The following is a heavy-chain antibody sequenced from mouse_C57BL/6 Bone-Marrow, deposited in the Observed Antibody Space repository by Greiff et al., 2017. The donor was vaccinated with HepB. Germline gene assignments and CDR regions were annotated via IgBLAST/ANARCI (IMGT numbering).Heavy chain of an antibody. V-gene: IGHV5-4*01. CDR1: GFTFSSYA. Sequence: VQLKESGGGLVKPGGSLKLSCAASGFTFSSYAMSWVRQTPEKRLEWVATISDGGSYTYYPDNVKGRFTISRDNAKNNLYLQMSHLKSEDTAMYYCARGSTTVVAHYYAMDYWGQGTSVTVSS. J-gene: IGHJ4*01. CDR2: ISDGGSYT. CDR3: ARGSTTVVAHYYAMDY. D-gene: IGHD1-1*01.